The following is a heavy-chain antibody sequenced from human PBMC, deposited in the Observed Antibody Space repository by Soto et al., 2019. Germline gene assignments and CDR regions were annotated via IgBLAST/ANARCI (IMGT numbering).Heavy chain of an antibody. J-gene: IGHJ5*02. CDR2: IYPGDSDT. CDR1: GYSFTSYW. CDR3: GRLERENWFDP. D-gene: IGHD1-1*01. Sequence: GEAMKISCKGSGYSFTSYWIGWLRQMPGKVLEWMGIIYPGDSDTRYSPSFQGQVTISADKSISTAYLQWSSLKASDTAMYYCGRLERENWFDPWGQGTLVTVSS. V-gene: IGHV5-51*01.